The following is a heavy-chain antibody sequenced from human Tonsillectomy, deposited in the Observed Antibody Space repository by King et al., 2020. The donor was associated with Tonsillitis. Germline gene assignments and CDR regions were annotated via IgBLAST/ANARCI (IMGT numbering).Heavy chain of an antibody. CDR3: ASIWFGELLSSDY. D-gene: IGHD3-10*01. CDR1: GGSISGSNYY. Sequence: LQLQESGPGLVKPSETLSLTCTVSGGSISGSNYYWGWIRQPPGKGLEWIGSIYYSGSTYYSPSLKIRVTMSVDTSKNQFSLNLSSVTAADTAGYYCASIWFGELLSSDYWGQGTLVTVSS. CDR2: IYYSGST. V-gene: IGHV4-39*01. J-gene: IGHJ4*02.